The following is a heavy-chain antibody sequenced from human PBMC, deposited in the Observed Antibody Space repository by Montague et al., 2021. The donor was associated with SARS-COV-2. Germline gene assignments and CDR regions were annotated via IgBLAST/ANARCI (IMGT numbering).Heavy chain of an antibody. CDR3: ARLGLLPYYFDV. CDR1: HFSITSYY. D-gene: IGHD3/OR15-3a*01. J-gene: IGHJ2*01. Sequence: SXTLSLTCTVSHFSITSYYWSWIRQPPGKGLEWIGNIYYNGNTNYNSSLKSRVTMSADTSKNQFSLRVTSVTAADTAMYYCARLGLLPYYFDVWGRGALVTVSS. CDR2: IYYNGNT. V-gene: IGHV4-59*08.